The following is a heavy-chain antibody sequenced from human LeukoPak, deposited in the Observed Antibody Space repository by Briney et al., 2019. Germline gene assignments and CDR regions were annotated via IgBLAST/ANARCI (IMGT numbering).Heavy chain of an antibody. J-gene: IGHJ6*03. D-gene: IGHD3-3*01. Sequence: SETLSLTCTVSGGSISDYYWNWIRQPPGKGLEWIGYIYYSGSTTYNPSLKSRVTMSVDTAKNQSSLKLRSVTAADTAVYFCARGDFCSKSNCYLRPMDVWGKGTTVTVSS. CDR2: IYYSGST. CDR1: GGSISDYY. V-gene: IGHV4-59*01. CDR3: ARGDFCSKSNCYLRPMDV.